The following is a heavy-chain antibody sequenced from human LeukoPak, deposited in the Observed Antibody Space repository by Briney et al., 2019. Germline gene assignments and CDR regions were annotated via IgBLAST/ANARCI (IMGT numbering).Heavy chain of an antibody. Sequence: SETLTLTCTVSGGSISSYYLSWIRQPPGKGLEWIGYIYYSGSTNYNPSLKSRVTISVDTSKNQFPLKLMSVTAADTAVYYCAGGIVWSSFDYWGQGTLVTVSS. CDR1: GGSISSYY. CDR3: AGGIVWSSFDY. D-gene: IGHD2-8*02. CDR2: IYYSGST. J-gene: IGHJ4*02. V-gene: IGHV4-59*01.